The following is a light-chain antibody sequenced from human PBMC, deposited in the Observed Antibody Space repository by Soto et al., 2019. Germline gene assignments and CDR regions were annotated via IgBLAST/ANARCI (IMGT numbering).Light chain of an antibody. CDR3: QQYSYYRT. J-gene: IGKJ1*01. CDR2: HAS. V-gene: IGKV1-5*01. Sequence: DIQMTQSPSILSVSVGDRVTITCRASQIISNSLAWYQQRPGTAPKLLIYHASTLENGVTSRFSGSGSGTELTLNISSLLPDDSVTYYCQQYSYYRTFGQGTKVDIK. CDR1: QIISNS.